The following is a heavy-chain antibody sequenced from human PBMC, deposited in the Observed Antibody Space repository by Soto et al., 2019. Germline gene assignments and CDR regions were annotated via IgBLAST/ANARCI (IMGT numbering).Heavy chain of an antibody. CDR2: IIPILGIA. J-gene: IGHJ6*02. CDR1: GGTFSSYT. Sequence: SVKVSCKASGGTFSSYTISWVRQAPGQGLEWMGRIIPILGIANYAQKFQGRVTITADKSTSTAYMELSSLRSEDTAVYYCARGKETYYDFWSGYRPGAYYYGLDVWGQGTTVTVSS. CDR3: ARGKETYYDFWSGYRPGAYYYGLDV. V-gene: IGHV1-69*02. D-gene: IGHD3-3*01.